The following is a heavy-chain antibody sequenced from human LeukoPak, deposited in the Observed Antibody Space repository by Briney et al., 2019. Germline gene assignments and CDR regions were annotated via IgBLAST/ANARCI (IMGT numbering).Heavy chain of an antibody. CDR3: ARQVVVPAAVGWFDP. Sequence: KASETLSLTCTVSGGSISSSSYYWGWIRQPPGKGLEWIGSIYYSGSTYYNPSLKSRVTISVDTSKNQFSLKLSSVTAADTAVYYCARQVVVPAAVGWFDPWGQGTLVTVSS. CDR2: IYYSGST. D-gene: IGHD2-2*01. CDR1: GGSISSSSYY. J-gene: IGHJ5*02. V-gene: IGHV4-39*01.